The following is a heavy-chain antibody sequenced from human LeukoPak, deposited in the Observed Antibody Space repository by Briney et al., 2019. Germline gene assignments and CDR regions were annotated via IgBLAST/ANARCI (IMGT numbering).Heavy chain of an antibody. Sequence: SETLSLTCTVSGGSISSYYWGWIRQPPGKGLEWIGSIYYSGSTYYNPSLKSRVTISVDTSKNQFSLKLSSVTAADTAVYYCARDGAGTTMDVWGKGTTVTISS. CDR1: GGSISSYY. J-gene: IGHJ6*03. CDR2: IYYSGST. D-gene: IGHD1-7*01. V-gene: IGHV4-39*07. CDR3: ARDGAGTTMDV.